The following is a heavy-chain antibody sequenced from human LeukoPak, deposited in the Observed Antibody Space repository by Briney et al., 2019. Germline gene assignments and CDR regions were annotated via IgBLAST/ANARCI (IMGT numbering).Heavy chain of an antibody. J-gene: IGHJ4*02. CDR3: ARHGGSLSGGFY. CDR1: GGSISSYY. V-gene: IGHV4-59*08. CDR2: IYYSGST. Sequence: SETLSLTCTVSGGSISSYYWSWIRQPPGKGLEWIGYIYYSGSTNYNPSLKSRVTISVDTSKNQFSLKLSSVTAADTAVYYCARHGGSLSGGFYWGQGTLVTVSS. D-gene: IGHD1-26*01.